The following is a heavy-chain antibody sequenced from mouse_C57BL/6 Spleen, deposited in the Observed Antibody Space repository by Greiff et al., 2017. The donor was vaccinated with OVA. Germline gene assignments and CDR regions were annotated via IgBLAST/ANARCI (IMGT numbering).Heavy chain of an antibody. D-gene: IGHD2-13*01. CDR1: GYTFTDYE. CDR3: TRWDGDKSAYYSEY. CDR2: IDPETGGT. V-gene: IGHV1-15*01. Sequence: QVQLQQSGAELVRPGASVTLSCKASGYTFTDYEMHWVKQTPVHGLEWIGAIDPETGGTAYNQKFKGKAILTADKSSSTAYMELRSLTSEDSAVYYCTRWDGDKSAYYSEYWGEGTTLTVSS. J-gene: IGHJ2*01.